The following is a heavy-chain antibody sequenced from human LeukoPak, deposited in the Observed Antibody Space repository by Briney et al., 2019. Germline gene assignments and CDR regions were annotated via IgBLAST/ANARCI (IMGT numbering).Heavy chain of an antibody. D-gene: IGHD5-24*01. CDR2: IYHSGST. CDR1: GGSIRSGGYS. V-gene: IGHV4-30-2*01. CDR3: ARGDGYNWAFDY. J-gene: IGHJ4*02. Sequence: SETLSLTCAVSGGSIRSGGYSWSWIRQPPGKGLEWIGYIYHSGSTYYNPSLKSRVTISVDGSKKQFSLKLSCVTAADTAVYYCARGDGYNWAFDYWGQGTLVTVSS.